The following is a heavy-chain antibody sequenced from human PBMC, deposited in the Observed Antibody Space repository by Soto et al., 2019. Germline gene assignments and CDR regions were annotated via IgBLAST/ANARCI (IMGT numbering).Heavy chain of an antibody. Sequence: QVQLQQWGAGLLKPSETLSLTCAVYGGSFSGYYWSWIRQPPGKGLEWIGEINHSGSTNYNPSLKSRVNISVDTSKNQFSLKLSSVTAADTAVYYCALDRNYVLGDFYYYYGMDVWGQGTTVTVSS. CDR3: ALDRNYVLGDFYYYYGMDV. CDR1: GGSFSGYY. J-gene: IGHJ6*02. V-gene: IGHV4-34*01. D-gene: IGHD3-16*01. CDR2: INHSGST.